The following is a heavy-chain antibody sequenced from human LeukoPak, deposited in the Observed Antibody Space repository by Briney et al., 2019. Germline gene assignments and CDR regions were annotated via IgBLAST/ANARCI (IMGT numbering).Heavy chain of an antibody. Sequence: PSETLSLTCTVSGGSISSYYWSWIRQPPGKGLEWIGYIYYSGSANYNPSLKSRVTISVDTSKNQFSLKLRSVTAADTAVYYCASGRELLRYAFDIWGQGTMVTVSS. J-gene: IGHJ3*02. V-gene: IGHV4-59*08. CDR2: IYYSGSA. CDR3: ASGRELLRYAFDI. CDR1: GGSISSYY. D-gene: IGHD1-26*01.